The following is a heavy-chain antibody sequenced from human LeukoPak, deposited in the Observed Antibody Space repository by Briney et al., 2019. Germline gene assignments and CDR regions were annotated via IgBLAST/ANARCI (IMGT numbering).Heavy chain of an antibody. Sequence: PSGTLSLTCAVSGYSISSGYYWGWIRQPPGKGLEWIGSIYHSGSTYYNPSLKSRVTISVDTSKNQFSLKLSSVTAADTAVYYCARVSDYYYYYMDVWGKGTTVTVSS. V-gene: IGHV4-38-2*01. CDR3: ARVSDYYYYYMDV. CDR1: GYSISSGYY. J-gene: IGHJ6*03. CDR2: IYHSGST.